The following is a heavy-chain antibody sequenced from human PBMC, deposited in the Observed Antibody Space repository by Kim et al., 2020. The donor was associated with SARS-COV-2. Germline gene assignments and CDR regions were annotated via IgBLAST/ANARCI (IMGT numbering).Heavy chain of an antibody. V-gene: IGHV5-10-1*01. D-gene: IGHD3-10*01. Sequence: GESLKISCKGSGYSFTSYWISWVRQMPGKGLEWMGRIDHSDSYTNYSPSFQGHVTISADKSISTAYLQWSSLKASDTAMYYCARQGYYGSGPEGYYYYGMDVWGQGTTVTVSS. CDR3: ARQGYYGSGPEGYYYYGMDV. J-gene: IGHJ6*02. CDR1: GYSFTSYW. CDR2: IDHSDSYT.